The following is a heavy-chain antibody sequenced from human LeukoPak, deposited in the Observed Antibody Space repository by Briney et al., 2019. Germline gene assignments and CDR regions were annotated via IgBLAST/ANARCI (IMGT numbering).Heavy chain of an antibody. CDR1: GGTFSSYA. CDR3: ARSRGHYENIGYFDY. CDR2: IIPILGIA. Sequence: SVKVSCKASGGTFSSYAISWVRQAPGQGLEWMGTIIPILGIANYAQKFQGRVTITADKSTSTAYIELSSLRSEDTAVYYCARSRGHYENIGYFDYWGQGTLVTVSS. V-gene: IGHV1-69*04. D-gene: IGHD2/OR15-2a*01. J-gene: IGHJ4*02.